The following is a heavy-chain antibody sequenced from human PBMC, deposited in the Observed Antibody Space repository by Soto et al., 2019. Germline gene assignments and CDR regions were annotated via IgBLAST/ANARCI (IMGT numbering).Heavy chain of an antibody. CDR1: GFTFSDYY. CDR3: AKDSGRGSADYYFDY. V-gene: IGHV3-30*18. D-gene: IGHD3-10*01. J-gene: IGHJ4*02. Sequence: GGSLRLSCAASGFTFSDYYMSWIRQAPGKGLEWVAVISSSGNDKYSADSLKGRFTISRDNSKNTLYLQMNSLRAEDTAVYYCAKDSGRGSADYYFDYWGQGTLVTVSS. CDR2: ISSSGNDK.